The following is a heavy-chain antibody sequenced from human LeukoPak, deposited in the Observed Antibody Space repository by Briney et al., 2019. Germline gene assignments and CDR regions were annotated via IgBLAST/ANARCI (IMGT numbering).Heavy chain of an antibody. CDR3: ARGRDPY. V-gene: IGHV4-34*01. Sequence: SETLSLTCAVYGGSFSGYYWTWIRQPPGRGLEWIGEINHSGSNNYNPSLKSRVTISVDTSKSQFSLKLNSVTAADTAMYYCARGRDPYWGQGTLVTVSS. J-gene: IGHJ4*02. CDR1: GGSFSGYY. D-gene: IGHD5-24*01. CDR2: INHSGSN.